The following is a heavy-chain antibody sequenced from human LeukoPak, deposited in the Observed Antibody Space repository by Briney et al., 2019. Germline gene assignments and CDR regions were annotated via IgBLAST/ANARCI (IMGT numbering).Heavy chain of an antibody. CDR1: GGTFSSYA. V-gene: IGHV1-69*05. D-gene: IGHD3-10*01. Sequence: SVKVSCKASGGTFSSYAISWVRQAPGQGLEWMGGIIPIFGTANYAQKFQGRVTITTDESTSTAYMELSSLRSEDTAVYYCAREDTMVRGVIFSDYWGQGTLVTVSS. CDR2: IIPIFGTA. CDR3: AREDTMVRGVIFSDY. J-gene: IGHJ4*02.